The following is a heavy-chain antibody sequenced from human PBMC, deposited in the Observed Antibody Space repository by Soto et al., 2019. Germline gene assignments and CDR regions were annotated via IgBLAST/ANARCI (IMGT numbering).Heavy chain of an antibody. CDR3: ARTPGVGPTVTTLNIALDI. Sequence: SETLSLTCTVSGGSISSGGYYWSWIRQHPGKGLEWIGYIYYSGSTYYNPSLKSRVTISVDTSKNQFSLKLSSVTAADTAVYYCARTPGVGPTVTTLNIALDIWGQGTMVTVSS. CDR2: IYYSGST. J-gene: IGHJ3*02. V-gene: IGHV4-31*03. D-gene: IGHD4-17*01. CDR1: GGSISSGGYY.